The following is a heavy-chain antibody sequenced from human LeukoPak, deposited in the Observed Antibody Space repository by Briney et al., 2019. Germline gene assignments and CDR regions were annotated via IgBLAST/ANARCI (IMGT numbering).Heavy chain of an antibody. Sequence: GGSLRLSCAASGFTFSSYSMNWVRQAPGKGLEWVSTISSSSSYIYYADSVKGRFTISRDNAKNSLYLQMNSLRAEDTAVYYCAREGTYYDSSGYYVLFDYWGQGTLVTVSS. CDR3: AREGTYYDSSGYYVLFDY. V-gene: IGHV3-21*01. D-gene: IGHD3-22*01. J-gene: IGHJ4*02. CDR2: ISSSSSYI. CDR1: GFTFSSYS.